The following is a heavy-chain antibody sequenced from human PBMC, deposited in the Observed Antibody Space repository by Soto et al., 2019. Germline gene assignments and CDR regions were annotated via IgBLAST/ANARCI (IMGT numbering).Heavy chain of an antibody. D-gene: IGHD3-3*01. CDR3: ARADYDFWSGYPLAY. V-gene: IGHV1-69*02. CDR1: GGTLSSYT. CDR2: IIPILGIA. Sequence: SVKVSCKASGGTLSSYTISWVRQAPGQGLEWMGRIIPILGIANYAQKFQGRVTITADKSTSTAYMELSSLRSEDPAVYYCARADYDFWSGYPLAYWGQETLVTVSS. J-gene: IGHJ4*02.